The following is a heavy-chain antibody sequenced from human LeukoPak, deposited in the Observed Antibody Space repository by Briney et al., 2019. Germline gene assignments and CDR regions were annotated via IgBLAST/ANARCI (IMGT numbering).Heavy chain of an antibody. J-gene: IGHJ3*02. D-gene: IGHD1-7*01. Sequence: GGSLRLSCAASGFTVSSNYMSWVRQAPGKGLEWVSTIYSGGSTYYADSVKGRFTISRDTSKNTLYLQMNSLRAEDTAVYYCAKDLFREELPNAFDIWGQGTMVTVSS. V-gene: IGHV3-53*01. CDR3: AKDLFREELPNAFDI. CDR1: GFTVSSNY. CDR2: IYSGGST.